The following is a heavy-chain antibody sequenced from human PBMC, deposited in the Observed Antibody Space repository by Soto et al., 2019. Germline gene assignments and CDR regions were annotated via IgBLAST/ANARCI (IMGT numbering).Heavy chain of an antibody. CDR3: ARDTSDYFDY. V-gene: IGHV1-18*01. D-gene: IGHD2-2*01. CDR2: ISAYNGNT. J-gene: IGHJ4*02. Sequence: ASVKVSCKASGNIFTSYGISWVRQAPGQGLEWMGWISAYNGNTNYEQKLQGRVTMTTDTSTSTAYMELRSLRSDDAAVYYCARDTSDYFDYWGQGTLVTVSS. CDR1: GNIFTSYG.